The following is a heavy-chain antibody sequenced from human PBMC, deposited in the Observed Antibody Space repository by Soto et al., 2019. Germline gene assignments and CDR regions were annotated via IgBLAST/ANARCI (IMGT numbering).Heavy chain of an antibody. D-gene: IGHD1-1*01. J-gene: IGHJ6*03. V-gene: IGHV4-39*01. CDR2: IYYSGST. CDR1: GGSIISSSYY. Sequence: SETLSLTCTVSGGSIISSSYYWGWIRQPPGKGLEWIGSIYYSGSTYYNPSLKSRVTISVDTSKNQFSLKLSSVTAADTAVYYCARKRNGNYYYYYYMDVWGKGTTVTVSS. CDR3: ARKRNGNYYYYYYMDV.